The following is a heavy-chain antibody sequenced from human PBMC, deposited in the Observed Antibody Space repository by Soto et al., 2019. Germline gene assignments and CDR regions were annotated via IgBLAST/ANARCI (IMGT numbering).Heavy chain of an antibody. Sequence: QVQLVQSGAEAKKPGASVKVSCKASGYTFIAYHIHWLRQAPGQGLEWMGWINPNSGGTNYAQEFQDRVTMTRDTSISTAYMELSRLTSDDTAMYYCAKDPGSGWYEDFDYWXXXXXXXXSP. CDR2: INPNSGGT. J-gene: IGHJ4*01. CDR3: AKDPGSGWYEDFDY. V-gene: IGHV1-2*02. D-gene: IGHD6-19*01. CDR1: GYTFIAYH.